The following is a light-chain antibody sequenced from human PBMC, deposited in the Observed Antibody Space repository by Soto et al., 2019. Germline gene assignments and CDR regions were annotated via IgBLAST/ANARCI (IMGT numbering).Light chain of an antibody. Sequence: VMTQSPDSLAVSLGGRATIDCKSSQSVFYSANNMSYLAWYQQKPGQRPKLLIYWASVRESGVPDRFSGSGSGTHFTLTISSLHPEDAALYFCHQYYASQWTFGPGTTVEIK. CDR1: QSVFYSANNMSY. V-gene: IGKV4-1*01. J-gene: IGKJ1*01. CDR3: HQYYASQWT. CDR2: WAS.